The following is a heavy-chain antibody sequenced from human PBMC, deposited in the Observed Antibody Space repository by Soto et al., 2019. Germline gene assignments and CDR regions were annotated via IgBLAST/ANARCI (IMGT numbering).Heavy chain of an antibody. Sequence: PGGSLRLSCAASGFTFSSYSMNWVRQAPGKGLEWVSSISSSSSYIYYAGSVKGRFTISRDNAKNSLYLQMNSLRAEDTAVYYCARVYTHACPGPDYWGEGTLVTV. D-gene: IGHD2-2*02. V-gene: IGHV3-21*01. CDR2: ISSSSSYI. CDR3: ARVYTHACPGPDY. CDR1: GFTFSSYS. J-gene: IGHJ4*02.